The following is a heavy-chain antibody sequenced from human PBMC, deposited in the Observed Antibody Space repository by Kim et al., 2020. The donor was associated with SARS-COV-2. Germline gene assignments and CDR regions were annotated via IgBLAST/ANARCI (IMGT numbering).Heavy chain of an antibody. D-gene: IGHD1-26*01. CDR3: TKDFPSTRVRNYYYG. CDR2: ITSDGTDE. Sequence: GGSLRLSCAASGFTFSSYAMTWVRQAPGKGLEWVADITSDGTDEYYADSVKGRFTISRDNSKNTLYLKMSSVRVEDTAVYYCTKDFPSTRVRNYYYG. V-gene: IGHV3-30*04. J-gene: IGHJ6*01. CDR1: GFTFSSYA.